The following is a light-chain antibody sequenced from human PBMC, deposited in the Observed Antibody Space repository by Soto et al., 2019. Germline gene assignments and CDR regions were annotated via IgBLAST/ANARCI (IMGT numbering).Light chain of an antibody. CDR3: TSYTSSSTEYV. V-gene: IGLV2-14*01. Sequence: QSVLTQPASVSGSPGQSITISCTGTSSDVGGYNHVSWYQQHPGKAPKGMIYEVSNRPSGVSNRFSGSKSGNMASLTISGLQAEDEADYYCTSYTSSSTEYVFGTGTKVTVL. CDR1: SSDVGGYNH. J-gene: IGLJ1*01. CDR2: EVS.